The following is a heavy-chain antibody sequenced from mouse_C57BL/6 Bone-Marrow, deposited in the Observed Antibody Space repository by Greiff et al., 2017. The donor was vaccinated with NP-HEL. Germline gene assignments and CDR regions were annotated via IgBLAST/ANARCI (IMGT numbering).Heavy chain of an antibody. V-gene: IGHV10-3*01. CDR3: VRDETAQAWFAY. J-gene: IGHJ3*01. D-gene: IGHD3-2*02. CDR1: GFTFNTYA. Sequence: DAGGGLVQPKGSLKLSCAASGFTFNTYAMHWVRQAPGKGLEWVARIRSKSSNYATYYADSVKDRFTISRDDSQSMLYLQMNNLKTEDTAMYYCVRDETAQAWFAYWGQGTLVTVSA. CDR2: IRSKSSNYAT.